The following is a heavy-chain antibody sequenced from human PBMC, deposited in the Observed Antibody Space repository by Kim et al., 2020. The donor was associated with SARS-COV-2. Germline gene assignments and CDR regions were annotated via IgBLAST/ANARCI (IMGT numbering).Heavy chain of an antibody. J-gene: IGHJ4*02. CDR2: ISYDGSNK. CDR1: GFTLSSYG. CDR3: ATDQPSIGLEY. V-gene: IGHV3-33*05. Sequence: GGSLRLSCATSGFTLSSYGMNWVRQAPGKGLEWVALISYDGSNKYYADSVKGRFTISRDNSKNTLYLQMNSLRAEDSAVYYCATDQPSIGLEYWGQGTLVTVSS.